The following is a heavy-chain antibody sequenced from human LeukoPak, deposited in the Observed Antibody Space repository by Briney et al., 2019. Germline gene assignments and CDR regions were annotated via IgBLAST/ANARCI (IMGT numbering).Heavy chain of an antibody. V-gene: IGHV5-51*01. CDR3: ARYSPRGGYYDSSGYPDY. CDR2: IFPGDSDT. D-gene: IGHD3-22*01. J-gene: IGHJ4*02. Sequence: GESLKISCKGSGYSFTSYWIGRVRQMPGKGLEWMGIIFPGDSDTRYSPSFQGQVTISVDKSISTAYLQWSSLKASDTAMYYCARYSPRGGYYDSSGYPDYWGQGTLVTVSS. CDR1: GYSFTSYW.